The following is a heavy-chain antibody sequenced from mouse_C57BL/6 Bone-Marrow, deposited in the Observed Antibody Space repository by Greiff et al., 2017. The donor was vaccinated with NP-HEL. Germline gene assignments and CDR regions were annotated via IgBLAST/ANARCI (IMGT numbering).Heavy chain of an antibody. D-gene: IGHD2-4*01. V-gene: IGHV14-4*01. CDR2: IDPENGDT. Sequence: VQLKESGAELVRPGASVKLSCTASGFNIKDDYMHWVKQRPEQGLEWIGWIDPENGDTEYASKFQGKATITADTSSNTAYLQLSSLTSEDTAVYYCTMDYDYWYFDVWGTGTTGTVSS. CDR1: GFNIKDDY. CDR3: TMDYDYWYFDV. J-gene: IGHJ1*03.